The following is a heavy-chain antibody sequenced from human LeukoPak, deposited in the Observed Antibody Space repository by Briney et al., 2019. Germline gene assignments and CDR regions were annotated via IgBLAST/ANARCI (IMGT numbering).Heavy chain of an antibody. V-gene: IGHV1-24*01. D-gene: IGHD1-14*01. CDR2: FDPEDGET. J-gene: IGHJ4*02. CDR3: ATGNRWHYGHDY. CDR1: GYTLTELS. Sequence: ASVKVSCKVSGYTLTELSMHWVRQAPGKGLERMGGFDPEDGETIYAQKFQGRVTMTEDTSTDTAYMELSSLRSEDTAVYYCATGNRWHYGHDYWGQGTLVTVSS.